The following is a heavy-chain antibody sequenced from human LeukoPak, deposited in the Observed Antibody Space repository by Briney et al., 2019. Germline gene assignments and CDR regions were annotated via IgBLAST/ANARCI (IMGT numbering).Heavy chain of an antibody. CDR2: INHSGST. CDR3: ARVANCRLYDSGGYYSSPKYYFDY. CDR1: GGSFTGYY. J-gene: IGHJ4*02. Sequence: SETLSLTCAVYGGSFTGYYWSWIRQPPGKGLEWIGEINHSGSTNYNPSLKSRVTISVDTSKNQFSLKLSSVTAADTAVYYCARVANCRLYDSGGYYSSPKYYFDYWGQGTLVTVSS. D-gene: IGHD3-22*01. V-gene: IGHV4-34*01.